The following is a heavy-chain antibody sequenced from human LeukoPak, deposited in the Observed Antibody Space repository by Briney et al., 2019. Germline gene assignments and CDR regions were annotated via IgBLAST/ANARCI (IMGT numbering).Heavy chain of an antibody. V-gene: IGHV1-24*01. Sequence: ASVKVSCKVSGYSLTELAMHWVRQAPGKGLEWMGGYEAERAKMINAQKFQVRVTMTENPSTGTAYMELSSLRSEDTAVYYCAAGTFYSLTTVYWGQGTLVTVSS. CDR1: GYSLTELA. D-gene: IGHD2/OR15-2a*01. CDR2: YEAERAKM. CDR3: AAGTFYSLTTVY. J-gene: IGHJ4*02.